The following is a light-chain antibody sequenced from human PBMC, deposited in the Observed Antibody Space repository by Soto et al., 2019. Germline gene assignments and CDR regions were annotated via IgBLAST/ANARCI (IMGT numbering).Light chain of an antibody. CDR1: RCNLRSKT. Sequence: QSVLTQPPSASGTPGQRVTISCSGIRCNLRSKTVNCYQHVPGTSPNLLIYSNNQRPSGVPDRFSGSKSGTSASLAISGLQSEDEADYYCAAWDDSLNVLVFGTGTTVTVL. V-gene: IGLV1-44*01. CDR2: SNN. J-gene: IGLJ1*01. CDR3: AAWDDSLNVLV.